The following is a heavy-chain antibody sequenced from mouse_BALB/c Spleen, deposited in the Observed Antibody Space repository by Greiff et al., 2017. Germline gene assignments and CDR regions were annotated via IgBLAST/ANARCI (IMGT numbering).Heavy chain of an antibody. CDR2: INPYNGDT. V-gene: IGHV1-20*02. Sequence: EVQLQESGPELVKPGASVKISCKASGYSFTGYFMNWVMQSHGKSLEWIGRINPYNGDTFYNQKFKGKATLTVDKSSSTAHMELRSLASEDSAVYYCARYLRPYYGSSSFAYWGQGTTLTVSS. D-gene: IGHD1-1*01. CDR3: ARYLRPYYGSSSFAY. J-gene: IGHJ2*01. CDR1: GYSFTGYF.